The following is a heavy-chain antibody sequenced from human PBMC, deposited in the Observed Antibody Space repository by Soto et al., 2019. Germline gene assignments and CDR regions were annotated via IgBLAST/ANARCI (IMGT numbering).Heavy chain of an antibody. CDR2: ISGGGFST. V-gene: IGHV3-23*01. CDR1: GFTFSSYA. CDR3: ARRSGTTRVAAFDI. Sequence: GGSLRLSCAASGFTFSSYAMRWVRQAPGKGLECVSGISGGGFSTDYGDSVKGRFTVSRDNSKNTLYLQMNSLRAEDTAVYYCARRSGTTRVAAFDIWGQGTMVTVS. J-gene: IGHJ3*02. D-gene: IGHD1-7*01.